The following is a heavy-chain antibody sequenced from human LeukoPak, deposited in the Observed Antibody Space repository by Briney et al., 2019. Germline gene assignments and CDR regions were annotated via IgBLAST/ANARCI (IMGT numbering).Heavy chain of an antibody. Sequence: ASVKVSCKASGYTFTSYGISWVRQAPGQGLEWMGWISAYNGNTNYAQKLQGRVTMTTDTSTSTAYMELRSLRSDDTAVYYCARLRTTGLYYYYYYMDVWGKGTTVTVSS. CDR1: GYTFTSYG. J-gene: IGHJ6*03. V-gene: IGHV1-18*01. D-gene: IGHD1-7*01. CDR2: ISAYNGNT. CDR3: ARLRTTGLYYYYYYMDV.